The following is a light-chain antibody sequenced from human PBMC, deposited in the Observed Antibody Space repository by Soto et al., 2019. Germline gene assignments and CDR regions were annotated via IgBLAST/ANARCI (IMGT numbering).Light chain of an antibody. CDR3: GSYSSASPYYL. CDR1: SSDVGGYNY. Sequence: QSALTQPASVSGSPGQSITISCTGTSSDVGGYNYVSWYQQHPGKAPKVMIYEVSNRPSGVSNRFSASKSGNTASLTISGLQSEDEADYYCGSYSSASPYYLFGTGTTVTVL. CDR2: EVS. V-gene: IGLV2-14*01. J-gene: IGLJ1*01.